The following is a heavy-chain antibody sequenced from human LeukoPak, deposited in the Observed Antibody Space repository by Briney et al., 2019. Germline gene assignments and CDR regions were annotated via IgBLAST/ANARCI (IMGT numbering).Heavy chain of an antibody. CDR1: GFTFSSYW. D-gene: IGHD3-10*01. CDR2: IKQDGSEK. CDR3: ASGIGLFGEFPYDAFDI. Sequence: PGGSLRLSCAASGFTFSSYWMSWVRQAPGKGLEWVANIKQDGSEKYYVDSVKGRFTISRDNAKNSLYLQMNSLRAEDTAVYYCASGIGLFGEFPYDAFDIWGQGTMVTVSS. V-gene: IGHV3-7*01. J-gene: IGHJ3*02.